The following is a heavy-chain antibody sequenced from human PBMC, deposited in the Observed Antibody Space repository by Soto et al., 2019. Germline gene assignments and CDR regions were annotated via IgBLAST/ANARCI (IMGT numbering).Heavy chain of an antibody. CDR3: AKREGYGVVDY. V-gene: IGHV3-23*01. Sequence: EVQLLESGGGLVQPGGSLRLSCAASGFTFSIYAMSWVRQAPGKGLEWVSGISGSGGSTYYADSVKGRFTISRDNSKNALYLQMNSLRAEDTAVYYCAKREGYGVVDYWGQGTLVTVSS. CDR1: GFTFSIYA. D-gene: IGHD5-12*01. J-gene: IGHJ4*02. CDR2: ISGSGGST.